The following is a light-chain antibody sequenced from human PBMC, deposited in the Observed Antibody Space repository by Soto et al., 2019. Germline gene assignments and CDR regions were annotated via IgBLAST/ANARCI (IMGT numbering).Light chain of an antibody. Sequence: DIQMTQSPSSLPASVGDRVTITCRASQSITNYVSWYQQRPGKAPKLLIHAASNLQSGVPSRFSGSGSETDFSHTISSLQPEDFATYYCQQSYSAPRTFGQGTKLEIK. CDR3: QQSYSAPRT. CDR2: AAS. J-gene: IGKJ2*01. V-gene: IGKV1-39*01. CDR1: QSITNY.